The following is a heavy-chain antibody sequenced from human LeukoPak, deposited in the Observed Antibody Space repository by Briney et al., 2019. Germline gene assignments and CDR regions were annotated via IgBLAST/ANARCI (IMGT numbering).Heavy chain of an antibody. V-gene: IGHV3-48*03. Sequence: GGSLRLSCAASGFTFSSYEMNWVRQAPGKGLEWVSYISSSGSTIYYADSVKGRFTISRDNAKNSLYLQMNSLRAEDTAVYYCARGGDGYYFDYWGQGTLVTVSS. D-gene: IGHD3-10*01. CDR3: ARGGDGYYFDY. CDR1: GFTFSSYE. CDR2: ISSSGSTI. J-gene: IGHJ4*02.